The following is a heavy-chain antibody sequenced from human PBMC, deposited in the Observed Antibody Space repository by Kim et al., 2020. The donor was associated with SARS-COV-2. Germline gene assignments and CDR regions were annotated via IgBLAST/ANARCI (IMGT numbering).Heavy chain of an antibody. CDR1: GGSISSYY. V-gene: IGHV4-59*13. D-gene: IGHD3-9*01. CDR2: IYYSGST. Sequence: SETLSLTCTVSGGSISSYYWSWIRQPPGKGLEWIGYIYYSGSTNYNPSLKSRVTISVDTSKNQFSLKLSSVTAADTAVYYCARALRYFDWLLFAFDIWGQGTMVTVSS. J-gene: IGHJ3*02. CDR3: ARALRYFDWLLFAFDI.